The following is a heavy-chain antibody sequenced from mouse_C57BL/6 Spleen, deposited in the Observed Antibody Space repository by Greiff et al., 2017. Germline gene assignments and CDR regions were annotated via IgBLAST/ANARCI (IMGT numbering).Heavy chain of an antibody. V-gene: IGHV1-82*01. Sequence: VQLQQSGPELVKPGASVKISCKASGYAFSSSWMNWVKQRPGKGLEWIGRIYPGDGDTNYNGKFKGKATLTADKSSRTAYMQLSSLTSEDSAVYFCARYYGSRYYAMDYWGQGTSVTVSS. CDR3: ARYYGSRYYAMDY. D-gene: IGHD1-1*01. CDR2: IYPGDGDT. J-gene: IGHJ4*01. CDR1: GYAFSSSW.